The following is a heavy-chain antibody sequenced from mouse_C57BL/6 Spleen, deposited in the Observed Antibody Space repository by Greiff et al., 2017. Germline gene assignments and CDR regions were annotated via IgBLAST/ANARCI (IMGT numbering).Heavy chain of an antibody. CDR2: IDPSDNYT. D-gene: IGHD1-1*01. CDR3: SSTGGDYCAMAY. V-gene: IGHV1-50*01. J-gene: IGHJ4*01. CDR1: GYTFTSYW. Sequence: QVQLQQPGAELVKPGASVKLSCKASGYTFTSYWMQWVKQRPGQGLEWIGEIDPSDNYTNYNQKFKGKATLTVDTSSSTAYMQLSSLTSEDSAVSYCSSTGGDYCAMAYWGQGTSVTVST.